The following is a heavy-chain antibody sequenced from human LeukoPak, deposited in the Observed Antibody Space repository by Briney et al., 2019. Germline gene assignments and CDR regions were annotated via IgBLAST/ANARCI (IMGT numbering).Heavy chain of an antibody. V-gene: IGHV4-34*01. D-gene: IGHD6-13*01. J-gene: IGHJ1*01. CDR2: INHSGST. CDR1: GGSFSGYY. CDR3: ARGGPYSSSWYGARAYFQH. Sequence: SETLSLTCAVYGGSFSGYYWSWIRQPPGKGLEWIGEINHSGSTNYNPSLKSRVTISVDTSKNQFSLKLSSVTAADTAVYYCARGGPYSSSWYGARAYFQHWGQGTLVTVSS.